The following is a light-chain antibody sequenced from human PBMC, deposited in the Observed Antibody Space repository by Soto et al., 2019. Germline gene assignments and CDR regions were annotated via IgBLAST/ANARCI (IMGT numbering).Light chain of an antibody. CDR1: QTVSNN. V-gene: IGKV3-15*01. Sequence: EIVMTQSPATLSVSPGERATLSCRASQTVSNNLAWYQQKPGQAPRLLIYGASTRATGIPARFSGSASGTEFTLTISSLKSEDSAVYYCQNYNNWPLTFGGGTKVEIK. CDR3: QNYNNWPLT. CDR2: GAS. J-gene: IGKJ4*01.